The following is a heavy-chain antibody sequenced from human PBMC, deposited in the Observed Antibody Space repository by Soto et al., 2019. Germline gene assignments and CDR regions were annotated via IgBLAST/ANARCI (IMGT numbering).Heavy chain of an antibody. D-gene: IGHD3-16*01. CDR2: ISYDGSNK. CDR3: AKEGGVDYLLAFDI. CDR1: GFTFSSYG. Sequence: GGSLRLSCAASGFTFSSYGMHWVRQAPGKGLEWVAVISYDGSNKYYADSVKGRFTISRDNSKNTLYLQMNSLRAEDTAVYYCAKEGGVDYLLAFDIWGQGTMVTVSS. V-gene: IGHV3-30*18. J-gene: IGHJ3*02.